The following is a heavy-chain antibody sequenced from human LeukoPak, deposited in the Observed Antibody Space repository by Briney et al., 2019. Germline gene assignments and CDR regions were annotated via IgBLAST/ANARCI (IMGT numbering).Heavy chain of an antibody. CDR2: INHSGST. Sequence: SETLSLTCAVYGGSFSGYYWSWIRQPPGKGLEWIGEINHSGSTNYNPSLKSRVTISVDTSKNQFSLKLSSVTAADTAVYYCARRAAAGRYYYMDVWGKGTTVTVSS. CDR1: GGSFSGYY. V-gene: IGHV4-34*01. J-gene: IGHJ6*03. CDR3: ARRAAAGRYYYMDV. D-gene: IGHD6-13*01.